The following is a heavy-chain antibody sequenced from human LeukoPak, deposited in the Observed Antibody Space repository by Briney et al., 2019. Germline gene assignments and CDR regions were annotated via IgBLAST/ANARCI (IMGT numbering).Heavy chain of an antibody. D-gene: IGHD3-22*01. J-gene: IGHJ2*01. CDR3: ASALGGYYDSSGYYFKSWYFDL. V-gene: IGHV4-61*01. CDR1: GGSVSSGSYY. CDR2: IYYSGST. Sequence: SETLSLTCTVSGGSVSSGSYYWSWIRQPPGKGLEWIGYIYYSGSTNYNPSLKSRVTISVDTSKNQFSLKLSSVTAADTAVYYCASALGGYYDSSGYYFKSWYFDLWGRGTLVTVSS.